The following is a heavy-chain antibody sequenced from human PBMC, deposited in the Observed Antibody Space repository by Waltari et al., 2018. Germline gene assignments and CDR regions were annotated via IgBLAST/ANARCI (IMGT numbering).Heavy chain of an antibody. Sequence: QVQLVQSGAEVKKPGASVKVSCRTSGDTSSSYFIFWVRQAPGQGLEWRGIINPSDGGTNYPQKFQDRVTMTRDTSTSTVYMELRSLRSEDTAVYYCTRDKLDYYNGMDVWGQGTTVTVSS. CDR2: INPSDGGT. D-gene: IGHD3-3*02. V-gene: IGHV1-46*03. CDR1: GDTSSSYF. CDR3: TRDKLDYYNGMDV. J-gene: IGHJ6*02.